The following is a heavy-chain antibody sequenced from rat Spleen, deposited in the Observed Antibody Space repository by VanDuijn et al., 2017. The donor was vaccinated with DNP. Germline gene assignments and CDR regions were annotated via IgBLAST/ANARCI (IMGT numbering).Heavy chain of an antibody. CDR1: GFTFSSYW. D-gene: IGHD5-1*01. V-gene: IGHV5-31*01. Sequence: EVKLVESGGGLVQPGGSLRLSCVASGFTFSSYWMYWIRQAPGKGLEWVAAITSSGGSTYYPDSVKGRFTISRDNAKNTLYLQMNSLRSEDTATYYCARGSGTYYWYFDFWGPGTMVTVFS. CDR2: ITSSGGST. CDR3: ARGSGTYYWYFDF. J-gene: IGHJ1*01.